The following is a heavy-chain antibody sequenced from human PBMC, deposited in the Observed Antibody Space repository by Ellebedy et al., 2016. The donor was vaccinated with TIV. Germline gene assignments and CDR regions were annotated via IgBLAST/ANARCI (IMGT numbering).Heavy chain of an antibody. J-gene: IGHJ4*02. Sequence: MPGGSLRLSCTVSGGSISSYYWSWIRQPPGKGLEWIGYIYYSGSTNYNPSLKSLVTISVYTSKNQFSLKLSSVTAADTAVYCCARYYGGHFDYWGQGTLVTVSS. CDR3: ARYYGGHFDY. V-gene: IGHV4-59*01. CDR1: GGSISSYY. D-gene: IGHD4-23*01. CDR2: IYYSGST.